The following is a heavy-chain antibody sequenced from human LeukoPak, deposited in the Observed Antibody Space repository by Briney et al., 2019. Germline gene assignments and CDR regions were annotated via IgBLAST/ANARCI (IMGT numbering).Heavy chain of an antibody. V-gene: IGHV3-33*01. Sequence: LPGGSLRLSCAASGFTFSSYGMHWVRQAPGKGLEWVAVIWYDGSNKYYADSVKGRFTISRDNSKNTLYLQMNSLRAEDTAVYYCARNFGRGPTSPHHYGMDVWGQGTTVTVSS. CDR2: IWYDGSNK. CDR1: GFTFSSYG. CDR3: ARNFGRGPTSPHHYGMDV. D-gene: IGHD3-10*01. J-gene: IGHJ6*02.